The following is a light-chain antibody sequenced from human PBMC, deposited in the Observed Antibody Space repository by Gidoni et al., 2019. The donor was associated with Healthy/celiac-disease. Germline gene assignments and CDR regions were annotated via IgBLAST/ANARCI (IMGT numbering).Light chain of an antibody. J-gene: IGLJ2*01. V-gene: IGLV2-14*01. CDR3: SSYTSSSSVV. CDR2: DVS. Sequence: QSALTQPASVSGSPGPSITISCTGTSSDVGGYNYVSWYQQHQGKAPKLMIYDVSNRPSGVSKRFSGSKSGNTVSLTISGLQAEDEADYYCSSYTSSSSVVFGGGTKLTVL. CDR1: SSDVGGYNY.